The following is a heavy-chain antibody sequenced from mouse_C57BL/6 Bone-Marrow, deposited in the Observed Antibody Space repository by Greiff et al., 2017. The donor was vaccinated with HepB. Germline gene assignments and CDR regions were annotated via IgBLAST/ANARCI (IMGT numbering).Heavy chain of an antibody. CDR3: TRRYYGNYVNWYFDV. CDR2: IYPGNSDT. D-gene: IGHD2-1*01. V-gene: IGHV1-5*01. J-gene: IGHJ1*03. Sequence: EVQLQQSGTVLARPGASVKMSCKTSGYTFTSYWMHWVKQRPGQGLEWIGAIYPGNSDTSYNQKFKGKAKLTAVTSASTAYMEISSLTNEDSAVYYCTRRYYGNYVNWYFDVWGTGTTVTVSS. CDR1: GYTFTSYW.